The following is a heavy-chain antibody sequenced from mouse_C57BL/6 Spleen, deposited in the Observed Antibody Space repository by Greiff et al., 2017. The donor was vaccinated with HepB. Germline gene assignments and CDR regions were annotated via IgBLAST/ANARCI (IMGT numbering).Heavy chain of an antibody. CDR1: GYTFTSYW. J-gene: IGHJ2*01. Sequence: VQLQQPGAELVRPGSSVKLSCKASGYTFTSYWMDWVKQRPGQGLEWIGNIYPSDSETHYNQKFKDKATLTVDKSSSTAYLQLSSLPSEDSAVYYCARTLYSNWNYFDDWGQGTTLTVSS. V-gene: IGHV1-61*01. CDR3: ARTLYSNWNYFDD. D-gene: IGHD2-5*01. CDR2: IYPSDSET.